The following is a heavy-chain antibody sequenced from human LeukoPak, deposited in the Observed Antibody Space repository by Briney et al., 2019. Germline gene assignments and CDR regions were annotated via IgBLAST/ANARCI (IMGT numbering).Heavy chain of an antibody. CDR1: GFTFSSYG. J-gene: IGHJ4*02. Sequence: GGSLRLSCAGSGFTFSSYGMSWVRQAPGKGLEWVSAISGSGGSTYYADSVKGRFTISRDNSKNTLYLQMNSLRAEDTAVYYCAKATYDFWRIFDYWGQGTLVTVSS. CDR3: AKATYDFWRIFDY. CDR2: ISGSGGST. D-gene: IGHD3-3*01. V-gene: IGHV3-23*01.